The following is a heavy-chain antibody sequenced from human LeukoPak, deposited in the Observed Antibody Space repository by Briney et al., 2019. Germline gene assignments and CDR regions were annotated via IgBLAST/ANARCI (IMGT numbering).Heavy chain of an antibody. CDR3: ALGSSGWYFDY. J-gene: IGHJ4*02. D-gene: IGHD6-19*01. V-gene: IGHV3-74*01. CDR1: GFTFSSYW. Sequence: PGGPLRLSCAASGFTFSSYWMHWVRQAPGKGLVWVSRINSDGSSTSYADSVKGRFTISRDNAKNTLYLQMNSLRAEDTAVYYCALGSSGWYFDYWGQGTLATVSS. CDR2: INSDGSST.